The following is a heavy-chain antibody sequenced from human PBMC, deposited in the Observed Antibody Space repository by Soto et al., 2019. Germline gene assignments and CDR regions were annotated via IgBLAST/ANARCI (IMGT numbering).Heavy chain of an antibody. CDR1: GGSISTYY. CDR3: ARYAGSSWFDY. V-gene: IGHV4-59*01. J-gene: IGHJ4*02. Sequence: QVQLQESGPGLVKPSETLSLTCTVSGGSISTYYWSWIRQPPGKGLEWIGYINYNGRTNSNPSLKSRVTMSLETSKNQSSLKLRSVTAADTAVFYCARYAGSSWFDYWGQGTLVTVSS. CDR2: INYNGRT. D-gene: IGHD6-13*01.